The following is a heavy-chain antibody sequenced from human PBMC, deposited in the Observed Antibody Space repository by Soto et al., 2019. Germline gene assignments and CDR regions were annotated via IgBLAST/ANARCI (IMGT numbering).Heavy chain of an antibody. V-gene: IGHV3-66*01. Sequence: VQLVESGGGLVQPGGSLRLSCAASGFTVSTNYMNWVRQAPGKGLEWVSIIYTGGTTYYPDSVKGRFTISRDNSKNTLYLQMNSLRAEDTAVYYCAREVPVARGFFDYWGQRTLVTVSS. J-gene: IGHJ4*02. CDR3: AREVPVARGFFDY. D-gene: IGHD2-2*01. CDR2: IYTGGTT. CDR1: GFTVSTNY.